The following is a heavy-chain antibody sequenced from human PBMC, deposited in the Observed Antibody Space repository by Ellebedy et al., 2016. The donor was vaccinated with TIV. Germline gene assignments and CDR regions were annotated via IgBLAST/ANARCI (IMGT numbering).Heavy chain of an antibody. Sequence: MPSETLSLTCTVSGGSISSTNWWCWVRQAPGKGLEWIGEIFHSGTTNYNPSLKSRVTISVDKSKNQFSLKLTSVTAADTAVYYCAGSGWPGHWGQGTLVTVSS. J-gene: IGHJ4*02. D-gene: IGHD6-19*01. CDR2: IFHSGTT. V-gene: IGHV4-4*02. CDR3: AGSGWPGH. CDR1: GGSISSTNW.